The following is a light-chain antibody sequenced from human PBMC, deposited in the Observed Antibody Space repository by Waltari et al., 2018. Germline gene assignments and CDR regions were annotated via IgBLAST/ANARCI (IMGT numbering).Light chain of an antibody. CDR1: QIVSSSY. Sequence: EIVLTQSPGTLSLSPGERATLSCRASQIVSSSYLAWYQQKPGQAPRVLIHGASNRATGIPDRFSGSGSGTDFTRTISRLEPEDFAVYYCQQYGSSPWTFGQGTKVEIK. CDR2: GAS. V-gene: IGKV3-20*01. CDR3: QQYGSSPWT. J-gene: IGKJ1*01.